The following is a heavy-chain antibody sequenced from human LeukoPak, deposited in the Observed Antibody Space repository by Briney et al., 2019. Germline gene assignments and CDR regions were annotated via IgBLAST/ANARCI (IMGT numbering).Heavy chain of an antibody. Sequence: GGSLRLSCAASGFTVSSNYMSWVRQAPGKGLEWVSVIYSGGSTYYADSVKGRFTISRDNAKNSLYLQMNSLRAEDTAVYYCARDRVDDILTGYVDYFDYWGQGTLVTVSS. CDR2: IYSGGST. CDR3: ARDRVDDILTGYVDYFDY. V-gene: IGHV3-53*01. J-gene: IGHJ4*02. CDR1: GFTVSSNY. D-gene: IGHD3-9*01.